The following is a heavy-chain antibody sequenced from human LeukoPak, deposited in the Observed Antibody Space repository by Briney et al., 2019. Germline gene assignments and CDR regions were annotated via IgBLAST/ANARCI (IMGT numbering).Heavy chain of an antibody. V-gene: IGHV3-23*01. CDR2: ISNDGGGT. CDR1: GFIFNNYG. J-gene: IGHJ6*03. D-gene: IGHD1-26*01. CDR3: AKGDIGGSIYYYMDV. Sequence: GGSLRLSCSASGFIFNNYGLMWVRQAPGKGLEWVSAISNDGGGTTYADFVKGRFTISRDNSKNTLSLQMNSLRPEDTAVYYCAKGDIGGSIYYYMDVWGKGTTVTVSS.